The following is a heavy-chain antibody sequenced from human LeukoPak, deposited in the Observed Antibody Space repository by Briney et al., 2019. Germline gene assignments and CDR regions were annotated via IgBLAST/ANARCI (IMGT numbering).Heavy chain of an antibody. Sequence: WASVKVSCTASGYTFTSYGISWVRQAPGQGLEWMGWISAYNGNTNYAQKVQGRVTMTTDTSTSTAYMELRSLRSDDTAVYYCARAPTNDFWSAYYDYWGQGTLVTVSS. CDR2: ISAYNGNT. D-gene: IGHD3-3*01. CDR1: GYTFTSYG. J-gene: IGHJ4*02. V-gene: IGHV1-18*01. CDR3: ARAPTNDFWSAYYDY.